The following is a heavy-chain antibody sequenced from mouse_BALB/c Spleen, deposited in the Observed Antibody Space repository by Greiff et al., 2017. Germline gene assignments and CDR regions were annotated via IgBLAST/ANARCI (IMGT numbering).Heavy chain of an antibody. CDR3: AKKGGNYVGWYFDV. CDR1: GFSLTSYG. D-gene: IGHD2-1*01. J-gene: IGHJ1*01. CDR2: IWRVGST. Sequence: QVQLQQSGPSLVQPSQSLSITCTVSGFSLTSYGVHWVRQSPGKGLEWLGVIWRVGSTDYNAAFMSRLSITKDNSKSQVFFKMNSLQADDTAIYYCAKKGGNYVGWYFDVWGAGTTVTVSS. V-gene: IGHV2-5-1*01.